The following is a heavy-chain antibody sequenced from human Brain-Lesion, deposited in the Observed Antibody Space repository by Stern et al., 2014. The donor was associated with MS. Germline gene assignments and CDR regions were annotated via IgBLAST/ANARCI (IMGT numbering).Heavy chain of an antibody. Sequence: EVQLVESGGGLVQPGGSLRLSCTASGFTFNSYWMSWVRQAPGKGLEWVANIKEDGSEKYYVESVKGRFTVSRDNAKNSMYLQMNSLRVDDTATYYCARIGYSSSWYSPVGLFQHWGQGTLVTVSS. CDR3: ARIGYSSSWYSPVGLFQH. J-gene: IGHJ1*01. CDR2: IKEDGSEK. CDR1: GFTFNSYW. V-gene: IGHV3-7*01. D-gene: IGHD6-13*01.